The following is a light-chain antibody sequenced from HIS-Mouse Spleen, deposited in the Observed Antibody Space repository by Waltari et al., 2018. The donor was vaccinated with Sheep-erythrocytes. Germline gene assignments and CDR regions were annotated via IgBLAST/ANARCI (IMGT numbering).Light chain of an antibody. CDR1: QSVLYSSNNKNY. Sequence: IVMTQSPDSLAVSLGERATINSKSSQSVLYSSNNKNYLAWYQQKPGQPPKLLIYWASTRESGVPDRFSGSGSGTDFTLTISSLQAEDVAVYYCQQYYSTLTFGGGTKVEIK. CDR3: QQYYSTLT. V-gene: IGKV4-1*01. CDR2: WAS. J-gene: IGKJ4*01.